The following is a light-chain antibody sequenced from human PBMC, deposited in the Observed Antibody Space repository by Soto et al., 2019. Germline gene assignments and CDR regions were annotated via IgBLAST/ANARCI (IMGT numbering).Light chain of an antibody. Sequence: DIVMTQSPEYLAVSLGERATINCKSSQNVLYSSNNKNLIAWYQQKPGQPPKLLIYWASTRESGVPDRFSGSGSARELTLTISSLQAEDVAVNYCQQYYSPPRYTFGQGTRLEIK. CDR3: QQYYSPPRYT. CDR1: QNVLYSSNNKNL. CDR2: WAS. V-gene: IGKV4-1*01. J-gene: IGKJ2*01.